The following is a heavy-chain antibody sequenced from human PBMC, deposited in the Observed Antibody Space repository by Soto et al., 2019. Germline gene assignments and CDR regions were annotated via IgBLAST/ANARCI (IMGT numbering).Heavy chain of an antibody. Sequence: EVQLVESGGGLVQPGGSLRLSCAASGFTFSSYKMNWVRQTPGKGLEWVSYISSSGVTVYYADSVKGRFTISRDNAKNSASLQMNSMRADDTAVYYCASGSGVVVTATFDYWGQGTLVTVSA. CDR3: ASGSGVVVTATFDY. CDR2: ISSSGVTV. CDR1: GFTFSSYK. V-gene: IGHV3-48*03. D-gene: IGHD2-21*02. J-gene: IGHJ4*02.